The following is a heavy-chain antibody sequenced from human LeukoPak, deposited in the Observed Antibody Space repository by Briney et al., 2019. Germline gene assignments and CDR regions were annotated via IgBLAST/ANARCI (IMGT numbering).Heavy chain of an antibody. V-gene: IGHV1-18*01. J-gene: IGHJ6*02. CDR2: ITPHSGDT. D-gene: IGHD2-21*01. Sequence: AASVSVSCKASGYRFIGYAMSWGRQAPGQGVEWRGWITPHSGDTKYAQTLQGRVTMNTDKSRYTACMEMRKLRSDDTDVNYGASALRVVRPSTYYYHYPLDVWVQGTTVTVSS. CDR1: GYRFIGYA. CDR3: ASALRVVRPSTYYYHYPLDV.